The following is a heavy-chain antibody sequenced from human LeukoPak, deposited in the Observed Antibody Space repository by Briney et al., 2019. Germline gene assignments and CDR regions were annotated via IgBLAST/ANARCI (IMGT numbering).Heavy chain of an antibody. V-gene: IGHV1-2*04. D-gene: IGHD1-14*01. J-gene: IGHJ4*02. CDR3: ARAGPSSPNLFDY. Sequence: ASVKVSCKASGYTFTGYYMHWVRQAPGQGLEWMGWINPNSGGTNYAQKFQGWVTMTRDTSISTAYMELSRLRSDDTAVYYCARAGPSSPNLFDYWGQGTLVTVFS. CDR1: GYTFTGYY. CDR2: INPNSGGT.